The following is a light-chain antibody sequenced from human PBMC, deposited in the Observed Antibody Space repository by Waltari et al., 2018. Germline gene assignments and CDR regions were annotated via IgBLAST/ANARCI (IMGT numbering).Light chain of an antibody. Sequence: QSILTHPPSVSGAPGLPRAIFSTGSASSIGAGYVVLSYQQLPRKIPKPLSYGDNNRPSGVPDRFSGSKSATSASLAIAGLQADDEADYYCQSYDSSLGGAIFGGGTKLTVL. J-gene: IGLJ2*01. CDR3: QSYDSSLGGAI. CDR1: ASSIGAGYV. CDR2: GDN. V-gene: IGLV1-40*01.